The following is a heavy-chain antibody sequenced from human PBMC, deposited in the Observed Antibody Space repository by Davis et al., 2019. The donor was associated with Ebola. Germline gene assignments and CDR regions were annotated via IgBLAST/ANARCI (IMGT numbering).Heavy chain of an antibody. D-gene: IGHD3-10*02. CDR3: VRLFGLGDWVDT. Sequence: GESLKISCAASGFTFSSYEMNWVRQAPGKGLEWVSDISSSGSTIYYADSVKGRFTISRDNAKNSLYLQMNSLRAEDTAVYYCVRLFGLGDWVDTWGQGTLVTVSS. V-gene: IGHV3-48*03. CDR2: ISSSGSTI. J-gene: IGHJ5*02. CDR1: GFTFSSYE.